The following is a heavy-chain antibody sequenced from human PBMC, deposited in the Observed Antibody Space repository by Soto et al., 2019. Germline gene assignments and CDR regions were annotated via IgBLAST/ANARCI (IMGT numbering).Heavy chain of an antibody. Sequence: QVQLVESGGGVVQPGRSLRLSCAASGFTFSSYAMHWVRQAPGKGLEWVAVISYDGSNKYYADSVNGRFTISRDNSKNTLYLQMNRLRAEDRAVYYCARANTPYYYYYGMDVWGQGTTVTVSS. J-gene: IGHJ6*02. CDR2: ISYDGSNK. CDR1: GFTFSSYA. CDR3: ARANTPYYYYYGMDV. V-gene: IGHV3-30-3*01.